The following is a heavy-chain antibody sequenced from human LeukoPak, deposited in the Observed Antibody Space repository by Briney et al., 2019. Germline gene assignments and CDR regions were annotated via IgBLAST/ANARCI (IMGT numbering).Heavy chain of an antibody. Sequence: GGSLRLSCAASGFTFSTYAVNWVRQAPGKGLEWVSAITGSGGATYYADSVKGRFTISRDNSKNTLYLQMNSLRAEDTAVYYCAKDDFGVVILGYWGQGTLVTVSS. V-gene: IGHV3-23*01. CDR2: ITGSGGAT. D-gene: IGHD3-3*01. J-gene: IGHJ4*02. CDR1: GFTFSTYA. CDR3: AKDDFGVVILGY.